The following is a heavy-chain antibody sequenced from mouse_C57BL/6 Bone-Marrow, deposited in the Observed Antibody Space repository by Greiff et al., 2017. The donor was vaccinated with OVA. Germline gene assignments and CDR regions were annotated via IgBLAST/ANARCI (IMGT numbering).Heavy chain of an antibody. CDR3: ARGSFYGSSFYWYFDV. V-gene: IGHV14-2*01. D-gene: IGHD1-1*01. CDR2: IDPEDGET. CDR1: GFNIKDYY. J-gene: IGHJ1*03. Sequence: DVKLQESGAELVKPGASVKLSCTASGFNIKDYYMHWVKQRTEQGLEWIGRIDPEDGETKYAPKFQGKATITADTSSNTAYLQLSSLTSEDTAVYYCARGSFYGSSFYWYFDVWGTGTTVTVSS.